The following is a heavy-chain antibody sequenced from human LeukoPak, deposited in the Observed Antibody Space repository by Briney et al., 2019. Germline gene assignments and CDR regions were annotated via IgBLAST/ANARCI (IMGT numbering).Heavy chain of an antibody. CDR2: ISYSGST. J-gene: IGHJ4*02. Sequence: PSETLSLTCTVSGGSIISSYYWGSIRQPPGKGLELIGTISYSGSTYDNPSLKSRVTISVDTSKNQFSLRLTSVTAADTAVYYCARQTGSGLFILPGGQGTLVTVSS. D-gene: IGHD3/OR15-3a*01. CDR1: GGSIISSYY. V-gene: IGHV4-39*01. CDR3: ARQTGSGLFILP.